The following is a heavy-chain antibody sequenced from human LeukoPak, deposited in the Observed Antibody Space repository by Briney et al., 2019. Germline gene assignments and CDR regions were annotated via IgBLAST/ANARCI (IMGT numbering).Heavy chain of an antibody. D-gene: IGHD4-17*01. J-gene: IGHJ4*02. CDR2: SRNKANSHTT. Sequence: GSLRLSCAASGFTFSNHYMDWVRQAPGKGLEWVGRSRNKANSHTTEYAASVKGRFTISRDDSKNSLYLQMNSLKTEDTAVYYCARAFDYGDYLSEVDYWGQGTLVTVSS. V-gene: IGHV3-72*01. CDR3: ARAFDYGDYLSEVDY. CDR1: GFTFSNHY.